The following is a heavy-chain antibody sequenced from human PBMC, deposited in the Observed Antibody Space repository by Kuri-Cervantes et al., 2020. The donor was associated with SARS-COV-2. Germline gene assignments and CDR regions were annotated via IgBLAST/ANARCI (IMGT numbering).Heavy chain of an antibody. CDR2: ISSSSSTI. Sequence: GGSLRLSCAASGFIFSSHSMNWVRQAPGKGLEWVSYISSSSSTIYYADSVKGRFTISRDNAKNSLYLQMNSLRAEDTAVYYCARDRVVEAFDIWGQGTMVTVSS. J-gene: IGHJ3*02. CDR1: GFIFSSHS. CDR3: ARDRVVEAFDI. D-gene: IGHD2-15*01. V-gene: IGHV3-48*01.